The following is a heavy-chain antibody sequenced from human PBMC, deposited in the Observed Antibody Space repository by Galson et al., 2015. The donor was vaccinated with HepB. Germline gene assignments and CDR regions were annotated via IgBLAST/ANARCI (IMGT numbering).Heavy chain of an antibody. J-gene: IGHJ4*02. CDR3: ARDGPNSSGWFYYFDY. Sequence: SVKVSCKASGYTFTSYAMHWVRQAHGQRLEWMGWINAGNGNTKYSQKFQGRVTITRDTSASTAYMELSSLRSEDTAVYYCARDGPNSSGWFYYFDYWGQGTLVTVSS. D-gene: IGHD6-19*01. V-gene: IGHV1-3*01. CDR1: GYTFTSYA. CDR2: INAGNGNT.